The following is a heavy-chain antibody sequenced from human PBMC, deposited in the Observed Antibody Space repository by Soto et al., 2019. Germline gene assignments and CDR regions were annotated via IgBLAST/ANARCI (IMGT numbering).Heavy chain of an antibody. CDR2: IIPIFGTA. Sequence: SVKVSCKASGGTFSSYAISWVRQAPGQGLEWMGGIIPIFGTANYAQKFQGRVTITADESTSTAYMELSSLRSEDTAVYYCARSDYDYVWGSYRDFDYWGQGTLVTVSS. V-gene: IGHV1-69*13. CDR1: GGTFSSYA. CDR3: ARSDYDYVWGSYRDFDY. J-gene: IGHJ4*02. D-gene: IGHD3-16*02.